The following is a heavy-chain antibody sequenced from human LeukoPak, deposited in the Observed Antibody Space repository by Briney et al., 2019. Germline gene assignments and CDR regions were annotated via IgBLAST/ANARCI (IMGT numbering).Heavy chain of an antibody. Sequence: VASVKVSCKASGYTFTSYDINWVRQAPGQGLEWMGWINPNIGGTNYAQKFQGRVTMTRDTSISTAYMELSRLRSDDTAVYYCARVEFAAAAIFDYWGQGTLVTVSS. J-gene: IGHJ4*02. V-gene: IGHV1-2*02. CDR2: INPNIGGT. CDR3: ARVEFAAAAIFDY. D-gene: IGHD6-13*01. CDR1: GYTFTSYD.